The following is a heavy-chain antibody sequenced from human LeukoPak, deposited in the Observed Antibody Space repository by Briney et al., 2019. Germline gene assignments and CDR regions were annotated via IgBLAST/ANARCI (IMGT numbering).Heavy chain of an antibody. D-gene: IGHD3-22*01. J-gene: IGHJ3*02. CDR1: GGTFSSYA. CDR3: ARDSAPYSYDSSDYYVYAFDM. V-gene: IGHV1-69*04. CDR2: IIPVLPVA. Sequence: ASVKVSCKASGGTFSSYAISWVRQAPGQGLEWMGRIIPVLPVANDAQNFHDRVTITADKSTSTAYMELSSLRSEDTAVYYCARDSAPYSYDSSDYYVYAFDMWGQGTMVTVSS.